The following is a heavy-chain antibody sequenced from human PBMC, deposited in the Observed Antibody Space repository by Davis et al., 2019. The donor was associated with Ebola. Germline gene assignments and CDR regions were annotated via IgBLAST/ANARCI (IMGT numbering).Heavy chain of an antibody. V-gene: IGHV3-21*05. D-gene: IGHD3-10*01. CDR1: GFTFSSYS. Sequence: GESLKISCAASGFTFSSYSMNWVRQAPGKGLEWVSYISSSSSYTNYADSVKGRFTISRDNAKNSLYLQMNSLRAEDTAVYYCARGWGSVAYYYGMDVWGQGTTVTVSS. CDR2: ISSSSSYT. J-gene: IGHJ6*02. CDR3: ARGWGSVAYYYGMDV.